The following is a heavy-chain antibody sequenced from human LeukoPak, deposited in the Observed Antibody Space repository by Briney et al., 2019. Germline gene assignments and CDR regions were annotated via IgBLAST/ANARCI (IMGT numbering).Heavy chain of an antibody. D-gene: IGHD3-22*01. CDR3: TRGSIAYYYMDV. J-gene: IGHJ6*03. CDR1: GYSISTGYY. Sequence: PSETLSLTCTVSGYSISTGYYWDWIRQPPGKGLEWIGTFYHGGSTYYNPSLKSRVTISVDTSKNQFSLNLTSVTAADTAVYYCTRGSIAYYYMDVWGKGTTVTISS. CDR2: FYHGGST. V-gene: IGHV4-38-2*02.